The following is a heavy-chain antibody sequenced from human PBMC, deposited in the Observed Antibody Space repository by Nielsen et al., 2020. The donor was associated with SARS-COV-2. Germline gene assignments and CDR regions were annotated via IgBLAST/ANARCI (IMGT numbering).Heavy chain of an antibody. CDR3: AKDPYYGMDV. CDR2: INWNSGSI. V-gene: IGHV3-20*04. Sequence: GGSLRLSCAASGFTFDDYGMSWVRQAPGKGLEWVSGINWNSGSIGYADSVKGRFTISRDNAKNSLYLQMNSLRAEDTALYYCAKDPYYGMDVWGQGTTVTVSS. CDR1: GFTFDDYG. J-gene: IGHJ6*02.